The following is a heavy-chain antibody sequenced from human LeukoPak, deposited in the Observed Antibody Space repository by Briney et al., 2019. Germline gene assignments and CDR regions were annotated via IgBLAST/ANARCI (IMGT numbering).Heavy chain of an antibody. CDR3: ARDAGGYYDSSGYSFQFDY. Sequence: GGSLRLSCAASGSTFSDYYMSWIRQAPGKGLEWVSYISSSGSTIYYADSVKGRFTISRDNAKNSLYLQMNSLRAEDTAVYYCARDAGGYYDSSGYSFQFDYWGQGTLVTVSS. CDR2: ISSSGSTI. D-gene: IGHD3-22*01. CDR1: GSTFSDYY. J-gene: IGHJ4*02. V-gene: IGHV3-11*01.